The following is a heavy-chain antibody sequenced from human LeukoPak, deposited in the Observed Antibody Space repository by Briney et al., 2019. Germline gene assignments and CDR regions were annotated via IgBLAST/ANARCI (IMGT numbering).Heavy chain of an antibody. Sequence: GGSLRLSCAASGFTFSSYGMHWVRQAPGKGLEWVAFIRYDGSNKYYADSVKGRFTISRDNSKNTLYLQMNSLRAEDTAVYYCAKARLYSGYEFFDYWGQGTLVTVSS. CDR3: AKARLYSGYEFFDY. CDR2: IRYDGSNK. J-gene: IGHJ4*02. D-gene: IGHD5-12*01. V-gene: IGHV3-30*02. CDR1: GFTFSSYG.